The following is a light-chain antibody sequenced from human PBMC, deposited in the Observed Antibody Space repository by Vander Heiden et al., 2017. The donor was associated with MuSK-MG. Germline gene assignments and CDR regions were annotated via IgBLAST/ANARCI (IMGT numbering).Light chain of an antibody. Sequence: DIQMTQSPSSLSASVGDRVTITCRASQSISSYLNWYQQKPGKAPKLLIYAASSLQSGVPSRFSGSGSGTDFTLTISSLQPEDFATYYCQQSYSTPPNTFGQGTRREIK. CDR2: AAS. J-gene: IGKJ5*01. CDR3: QQSYSTPPNT. CDR1: QSISSY. V-gene: IGKV1-39*01.